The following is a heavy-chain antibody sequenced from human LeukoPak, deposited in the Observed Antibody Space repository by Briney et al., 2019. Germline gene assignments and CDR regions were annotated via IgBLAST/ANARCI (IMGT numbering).Heavy chain of an antibody. CDR2: IIPILGVA. V-gene: IGHV1-69*04. J-gene: IGHJ4*02. D-gene: IGHD3-10*01. CDR1: GGTFSSYI. Sequence: VASVKVSCKASGGTFSSYIISWVRQAPGQGLEWMGRIIPILGVANYAQKFQGRVTMTRDTSTSTVYMELSSLRSEDTAVYYCARDRFTMIRGIIPGYWGQGTLVTVSS. CDR3: ARDRFTMIRGIIPGY.